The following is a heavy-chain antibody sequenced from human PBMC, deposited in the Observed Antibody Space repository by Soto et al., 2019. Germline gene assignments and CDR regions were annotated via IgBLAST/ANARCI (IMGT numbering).Heavy chain of an antibody. Sequence: EVQLVESGGCLVQPGRSLRLSCAASGFTFDDYAMHWVRQVPGKGLEWVSGINWNSGSIGYGDSVKGRFAISRDNAKNSLHLQMNSLSAEDTAFYYCAKDESINWYSGHFRHWGQGTLVTVSS. V-gene: IGHV3-9*01. D-gene: IGHD6-13*01. J-gene: IGHJ1*01. CDR2: INWNSGSI. CDR3: AKDESINWYSGHFRH. CDR1: GFTFDDYA.